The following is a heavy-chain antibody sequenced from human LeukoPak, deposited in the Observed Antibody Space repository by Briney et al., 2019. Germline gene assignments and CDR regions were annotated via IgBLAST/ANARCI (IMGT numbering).Heavy chain of an antibody. J-gene: IGHJ5*02. CDR1: GYTFTSYY. Sequence: GASVKVSCKASGYTFTSYYMHWVRQAPGQGLEWMGIINPSGGSTSYAQKFQGRVTMTRDMSTSTVYMELSSLRSEDTAVYYCARGRTGLRSYGWFDPWGQGTLVTVSS. D-gene: IGHD1-14*01. CDR3: ARGRTGLRSYGWFDP. CDR2: INPSGGST. V-gene: IGHV1-46*01.